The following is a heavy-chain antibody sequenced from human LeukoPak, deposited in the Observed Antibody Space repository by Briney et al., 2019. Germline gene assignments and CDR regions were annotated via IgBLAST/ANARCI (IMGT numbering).Heavy chain of an antibody. D-gene: IGHD3-22*01. CDR2: IRYDERNK. V-gene: IGHV3-30*02. J-gene: IGHJ4*02. Sequence: GGSLRLSCAASGFTFSGYGMHWVRQAPGKGLEWVTFIRYDERNKYYADSVKGRFTISRDNSKNTLYLQMNSLRAEDTAVYYCASPYYYDSSGYFGYWGQGTLVTVSS. CDR1: GFTFSGYG. CDR3: ASPYYYDSSGYFGY.